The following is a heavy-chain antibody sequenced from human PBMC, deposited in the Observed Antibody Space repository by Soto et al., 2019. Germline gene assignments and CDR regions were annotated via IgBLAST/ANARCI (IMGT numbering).Heavy chain of an antibody. CDR1: GFTFSIYA. CDR3: AKPYYYGPGTGPDVFDI. Sequence: EVQLLESGGGLVQPGGSLRLSCAASGFTFSIYAMTWVRQAPGKGLEWVSSISGSGGSTYYADSVKGRFTISIDNSKNTLYLQMNSLRAEDTALYYCAKPYYYGPGTGPDVFDIWGQGTTVTVSS. D-gene: IGHD3-10*01. J-gene: IGHJ3*02. CDR2: ISGSGGST. V-gene: IGHV3-23*01.